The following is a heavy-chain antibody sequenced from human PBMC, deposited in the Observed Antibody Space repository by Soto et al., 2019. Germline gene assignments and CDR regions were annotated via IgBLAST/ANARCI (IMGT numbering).Heavy chain of an antibody. CDR1: GYTFPRYG. Sequence: ASVKVSCKASGYTFPRYGISWVRQAPGQGLEWMGWISGYNGDTNYAQKFQGRVSMTIDTSTTTAYMELRSLRSDDTAVYYCAKNGQPPYYYYGLDVWGQGTKVTVSS. D-gene: IGHD2-8*01. J-gene: IGHJ6*02. CDR2: ISGYNGDT. V-gene: IGHV1-18*01. CDR3: AKNGQPPYYYYGLDV.